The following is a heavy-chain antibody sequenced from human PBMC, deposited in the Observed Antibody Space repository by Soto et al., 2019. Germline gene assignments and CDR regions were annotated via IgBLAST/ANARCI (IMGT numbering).Heavy chain of an antibody. Sequence: SETLSLTCAVSGYSISSGYYWGWIRQPPGKGLEWIGSIYHSGSTYYNPSLKSRVTISVDTSKNQFSLKLSSVTAADTAVYYCARAFPMYYDFWFDAFDIWGQATMVTVSS. V-gene: IGHV4-38-2*01. CDR3: ARAFPMYYDFWFDAFDI. CDR2: IYHSGST. J-gene: IGHJ3*02. CDR1: GYSISSGYY. D-gene: IGHD3-3*01.